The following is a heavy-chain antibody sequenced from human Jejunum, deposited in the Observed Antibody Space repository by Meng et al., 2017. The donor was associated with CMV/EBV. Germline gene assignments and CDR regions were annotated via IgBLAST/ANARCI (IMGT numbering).Heavy chain of an antibody. V-gene: IGHV4-4*07. Sequence: QASGPGLVKPSETLSLTCTVSGGSVNNYYWSWIRQSAGKGLDWIGRFYSSDTYNYHPSLDSRVTMSLDTSKNQFSLNLRSVTAADTATYSCARGPGASTREGFDYWGLGTLVTVSS. CDR1: GGSVNNYY. D-gene: IGHD1-26*01. CDR3: ARGPGASTREGFDY. J-gene: IGHJ4*02. CDR2: FYSSDTY.